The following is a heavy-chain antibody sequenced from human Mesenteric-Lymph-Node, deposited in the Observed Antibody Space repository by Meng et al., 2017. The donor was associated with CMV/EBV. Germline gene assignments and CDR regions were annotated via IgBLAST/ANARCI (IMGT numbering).Heavy chain of an antibody. CDR3: ARVRTPDYYYGMDV. CDR1: GGSVSSGSYY. Sequence: LETLSLTCTVSGGSVSSGSYYWSWIRQPPGKGLEWIGYIYYSGSTNYNPSLKSRVTISVDTSKNQFSLKLSSVTAADTAVYYCARVRTPDYYYGMDVWGQGTTVTVSS. CDR2: IYYSGST. J-gene: IGHJ6*02. D-gene: IGHD1-14*01. V-gene: IGHV4-61*01.